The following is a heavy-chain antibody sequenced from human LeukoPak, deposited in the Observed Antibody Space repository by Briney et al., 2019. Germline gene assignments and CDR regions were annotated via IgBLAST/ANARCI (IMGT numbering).Heavy chain of an antibody. Sequence: GGSLGLSCAASGFTFSSYGMHWVRQAPGKGLEWVAVIWYDGSNKYYADSVKGRFTISRDNSKNTLYLQMNSLRAEDTAVYYCARGSRRYDFWSGYDLHNWFDPWGQGTLVTVSS. J-gene: IGHJ5*02. CDR1: GFTFSSYG. V-gene: IGHV3-33*01. CDR2: IWYDGSNK. CDR3: ARGSRRYDFWSGYDLHNWFDP. D-gene: IGHD3-3*01.